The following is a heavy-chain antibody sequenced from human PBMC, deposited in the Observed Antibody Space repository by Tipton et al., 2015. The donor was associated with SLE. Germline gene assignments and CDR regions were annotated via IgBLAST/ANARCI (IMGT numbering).Heavy chain of an antibody. D-gene: IGHD3-22*01. CDR2: IYNTGST. V-gene: IGHV4-61*02. J-gene: IGHJ3*02. CDR1: GGSISIGSYY. Sequence: TLSLTCSVSGGSISIGSYYWSWLRQPPGKGLEWIGRIYNTGSTNYKSSLQSRVTISLDTSNNQFSLRLHSVTVADTAVYYCARGGLYETSAYSVGFVIWGQGTLVTVSP. CDR3: ARGGLYETSAYSVGFVI.